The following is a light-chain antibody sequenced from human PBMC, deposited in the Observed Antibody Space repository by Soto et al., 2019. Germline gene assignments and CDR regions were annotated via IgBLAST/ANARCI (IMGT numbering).Light chain of an antibody. CDR2: EVS. V-gene: IGLV2-14*01. CDR1: SSDIGAYNY. Sequence: QSALTQPASVSGSPGQSITISCTGTSSDIGAYNYVSWYQQHPGKAPKLIIYEVSNRPSGVSNRFSGSKSGNTASLTISGLQAEDEAAYYCSSYTTSDTWEFGGGTKLTVL. CDR3: SSYTTSDTWE. J-gene: IGLJ3*02.